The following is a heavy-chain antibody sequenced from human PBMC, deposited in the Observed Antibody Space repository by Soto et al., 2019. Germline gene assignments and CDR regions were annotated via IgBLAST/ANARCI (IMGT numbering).Heavy chain of an antibody. D-gene: IGHD2-15*01. CDR1: GFTFSSYS. J-gene: IGHJ4*02. CDR2: ISSSSSTI. Sequence: GGSLRLSCAASGFTFSSYSMNWVRQAPGKGLEWVSYISSSSSTIYYADSVKGRFTISRDHSKNTLYLQMNSLRVEDTAVYYCTRDPVDSPVFDYWGQGTLVTVSS. CDR3: TRDPVDSPVFDY. V-gene: IGHV3-48*01.